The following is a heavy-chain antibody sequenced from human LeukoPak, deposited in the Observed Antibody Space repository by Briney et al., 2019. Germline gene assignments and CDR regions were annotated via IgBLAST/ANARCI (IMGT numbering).Heavy chain of an antibody. D-gene: IGHD2-2*01. Sequence: GGSLRLSCAASGISFKENYMNWVRQAPGGGLEWVANIKQDGSETYYVDSLKGRFTVSRDNAKNSVYLQMNNLRAEDTAVYYCARRAPGYCITTSCPDTYYYYYYMDVWGKGTTVTVSS. V-gene: IGHV3-7*01. CDR3: ARRAPGYCITTSCPDTYYYYYYMDV. J-gene: IGHJ6*03. CDR2: IKQDGSET. CDR1: GISFKENY.